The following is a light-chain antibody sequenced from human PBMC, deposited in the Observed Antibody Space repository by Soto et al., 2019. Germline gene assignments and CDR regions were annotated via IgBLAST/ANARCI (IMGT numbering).Light chain of an antibody. V-gene: IGLV2-8*01. CDR3: SSYAGTNKGV. CDR2: EVS. J-gene: IGLJ2*01. CDR1: SSDVGGYNY. Sequence: QSALTQPPSASGSPGQSVTISCTGTSSDVGGYNYVSWYQQHPGKAPKLIIYEVSKRPSGVPNRFSGSKSGNTASLTVSGLQAEDDADYYCSSYAGTNKGVFGGGTKVTVL.